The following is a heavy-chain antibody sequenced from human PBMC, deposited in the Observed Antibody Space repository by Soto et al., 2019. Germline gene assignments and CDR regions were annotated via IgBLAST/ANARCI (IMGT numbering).Heavy chain of an antibody. CDR3: AGWDYYGSGIPGLDAFDI. J-gene: IGHJ3*02. CDR1: GGSISSSSYY. V-gene: IGHV4-39*01. D-gene: IGHD3-10*01. Sequence: QLQLQESGPGLVKPSETLSLTCTVSGGSISSSSYYWGWIRQPPGKGLEWIGSIYYSGSTYYNPSLKSRVTISVDTSKNQFSLKLSSVTAADTAVYYCAGWDYYGSGIPGLDAFDIWGQGTMVTVSS. CDR2: IYYSGST.